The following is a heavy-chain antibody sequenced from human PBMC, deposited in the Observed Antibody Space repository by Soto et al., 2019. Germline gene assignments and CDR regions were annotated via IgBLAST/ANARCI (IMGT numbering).Heavy chain of an antibody. D-gene: IGHD3-3*01. Sequence: ASVKVSCKASGYTFTGYYMHWVRQAPGQGLEWMGWINPNSGGTNYAQKFQGRVTMTRDTSISTAYMELSRLRSDDTAVYYCARIGSGXHYDFWSGYYGGNWFDPWGQGTLVTVSS. J-gene: IGHJ5*02. CDR3: ARIGSGXHYDFWSGYYGGNWFDP. V-gene: IGHV1-2*02. CDR2: INPNSGGT. CDR1: GYTFTGYY.